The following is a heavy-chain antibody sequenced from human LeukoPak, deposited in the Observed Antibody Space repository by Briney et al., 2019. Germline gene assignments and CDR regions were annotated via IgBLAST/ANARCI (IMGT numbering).Heavy chain of an antibody. J-gene: IGHJ4*02. CDR1: GYTFTGYY. CDR3: ARFVYGSGSLSQ. CDR2: INPNSGGT. D-gene: IGHD3-10*01. Sequence: GASVKVSCKASGYTFTGYYMHWVRQAPGQGLEWMGRINPNSGGTNYAQKFQGRVTMTRDTSISTAYMELSRLRSDDTAVYYCARFVYGSGSLSQWGQGTLVTVSS. V-gene: IGHV1-2*06.